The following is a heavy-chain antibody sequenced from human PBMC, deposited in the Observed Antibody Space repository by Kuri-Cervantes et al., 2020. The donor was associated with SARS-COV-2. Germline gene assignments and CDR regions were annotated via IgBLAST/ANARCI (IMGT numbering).Heavy chain of an antibody. CDR1: GYSISSGYY. CDR3: ARARSAFGESKGDYYYYMDV. J-gene: IGHJ6*03. D-gene: IGHD3-10*01. V-gene: IGHV4-38-2*02. Sequence: SETLSLTCTVSGYSISSGYYWGWIRQPPGKGLEWIGSIYHSGSTYYNPSLKSRVTISVDTSKNQFSLKLSSVTAADTAVYYCARARSAFGESKGDYYYYMDVWGKGTTVTVSS. CDR2: IYHSGST.